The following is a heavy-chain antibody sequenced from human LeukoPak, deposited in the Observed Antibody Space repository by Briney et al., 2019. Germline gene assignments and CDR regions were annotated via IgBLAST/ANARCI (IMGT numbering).Heavy chain of an antibody. J-gene: IGHJ3*02. D-gene: IGHD3-3*01. V-gene: IGHV4-61*02. CDR3: AGENLTIFGVVILADAFDI. Sequence: SQTLSLTCTVSGGSISSGSYYWRWIRQPAGKGLEWIGRIYTSGSTNYNPSLKSRVTISVDTSKNQFSLKLSAVPAADPAVYYCAGENLTIFGVVILADAFDIWGQGTMVTVSS. CDR2: IYTSGST. CDR1: GGSISSGSYY.